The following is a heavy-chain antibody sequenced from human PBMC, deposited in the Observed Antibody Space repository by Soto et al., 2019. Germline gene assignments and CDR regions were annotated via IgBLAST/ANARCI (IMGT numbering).Heavy chain of an antibody. CDR2: VYSGGTT. D-gene: IGHD3-10*01. CDR1: GFTDSTYY. V-gene: IGHV3-66*01. J-gene: IGHJ4*02. CDR3: ARGRSASSDFDY. Sequence: EVHLVESGGGLVQPGGSLRLSCAASGFTDSTYYMNWVRQAPGEGLEWVSVVYSGGTTYYADSVRGRFTISRDNSKNTLFLQMNSLRAEDTAVYYCARGRSASSDFDYWGQGTLVTVSS.